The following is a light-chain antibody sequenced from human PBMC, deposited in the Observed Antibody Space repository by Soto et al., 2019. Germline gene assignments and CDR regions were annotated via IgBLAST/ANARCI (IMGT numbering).Light chain of an antibody. Sequence: QSVLTQPASVSGSPGQSITISCSGTSRDIGSYSLVSWFQQYPGQVPKLVLYEVSKRPSGVSDRFSGSKSGNTASLTISGLQAEDEADYYCSSYTGHYTLVFGGGTKLTVL. J-gene: IGLJ2*01. CDR3: SSYTGHYTLV. CDR1: SRDIGSYSL. CDR2: EVS. V-gene: IGLV2-23*02.